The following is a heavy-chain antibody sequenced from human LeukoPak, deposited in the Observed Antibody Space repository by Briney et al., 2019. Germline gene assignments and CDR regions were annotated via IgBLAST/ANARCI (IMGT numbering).Heavy chain of an antibody. D-gene: IGHD3-10*01. J-gene: IGHJ6*02. CDR1: GFTFSSYA. CDR3: AKQSRGRVVILAYYYYGMDV. CDR2: ISGGGGST. V-gene: IGHV3-23*01. Sequence: GGSLRLSCAASGFTFSSYAMSWVRQAPGKGLEWVSAISGGGGSTYYADSVKGRFTISRDNSKNTLYLQMNIRRAEDTAVYYCAKQSRGRVVILAYYYYGMDVWGQGTTVTVSS.